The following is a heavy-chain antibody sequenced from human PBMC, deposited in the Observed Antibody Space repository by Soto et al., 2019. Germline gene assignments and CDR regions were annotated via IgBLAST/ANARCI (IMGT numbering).Heavy chain of an antibody. CDR2: IYSGGST. CDR3: ARGVPVRGATYYFDY. J-gene: IGHJ4*02. D-gene: IGHD3-10*01. V-gene: IGHV3-53*01. Sequence: GGSLRLSCAASGFTVNSNYMSWVRQAPGKGLEWVSVIYSGGSTYYSDSVRGRFIITRDNSKNTVDLGLNSVRAEDTAVYYCARGVPVRGATYYFDYCGLGTLVTVSS. CDR1: GFTVNSNY.